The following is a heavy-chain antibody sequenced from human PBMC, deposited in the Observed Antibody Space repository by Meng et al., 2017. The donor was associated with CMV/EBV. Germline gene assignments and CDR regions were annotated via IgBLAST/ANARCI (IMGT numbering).Heavy chain of an antibody. CDR2: IYPGDSDT. J-gene: IGHJ6*02. CDR3: ARHASWILGGMDV. D-gene: IGHD5-12*01. Sequence: QVSCKGSGYSFTSYWIGWVRQMPGKGLEWMGIIYPGDSDTRYSPSFQGQVTISADKSISTAYLQWSSLKASDTAMYYCARHASWILGGMDVWGQGTTVTVSS. V-gene: IGHV5-51*01. CDR1: GYSFTSYW.